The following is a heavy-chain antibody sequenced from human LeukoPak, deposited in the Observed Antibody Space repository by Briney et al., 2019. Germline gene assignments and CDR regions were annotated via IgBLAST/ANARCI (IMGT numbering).Heavy chain of an antibody. V-gene: IGHV3-21*01. Sequence: GGSLRLSCAASGFTFSNYSMNWVRRAPGKGLEWVSSISSSSSYIYYADSVKGRFTISRDNAKNSLYLQMNSLRAEDTAVYYCAREGIDILTGRDAFDIWGQGTMVTVSS. CDR1: GFTFSNYS. J-gene: IGHJ3*02. CDR2: ISSSSSYI. D-gene: IGHD3-9*01. CDR3: AREGIDILTGRDAFDI.